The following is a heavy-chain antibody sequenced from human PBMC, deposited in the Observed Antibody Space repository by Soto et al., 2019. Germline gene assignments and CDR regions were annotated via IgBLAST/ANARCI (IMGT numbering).Heavy chain of an antibody. CDR3: GSLLGWSNYNYFDP. D-gene: IGHD6-19*01. CDR1: AFSISSITFY. Sequence: PXETLSPTFRLSAFSISSITFYWGWVRQPPRQGLELIGSISYRGSTSYNPSLKSRVTISVDTSKNQFSLRLTSVTAADTAVYYCGSLLGWSNYNYFDPWGQGTLVTVSS. J-gene: IGHJ5*02. CDR2: ISYRGST. V-gene: IGHV4-39*01.